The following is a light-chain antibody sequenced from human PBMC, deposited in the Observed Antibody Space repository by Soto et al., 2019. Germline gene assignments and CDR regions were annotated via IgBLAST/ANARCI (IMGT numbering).Light chain of an antibody. CDR3: QHRNNWPLT. V-gene: IGKV3-11*01. CDR1: QTISRY. J-gene: IGKJ4*01. Sequence: EIVLTQSPATLSLSPGERATLSCRASQTISRYLAWYQQRPGQAPRLLIYGASNRATDIPARFSGSGSGTDFTLTISSLEPEDFAVYYCQHRNNWPLTFGGGTKVEIK. CDR2: GAS.